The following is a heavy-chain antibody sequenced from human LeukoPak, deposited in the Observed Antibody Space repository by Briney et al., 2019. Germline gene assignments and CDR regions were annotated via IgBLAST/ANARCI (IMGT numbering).Heavy chain of an antibody. CDR1: GFTFGDYA. CDR2: IISKRYGGTT. CDR3: TRDLGPYYHGSGSTDY. V-gene: IGHV3-49*04. Sequence: QPGRSLRLSCTASGFTFGDYAMSWVRQAPGKGLEWVGFIISKRYGGTTEYAASVKGRFTISRDDSKTIAYLQMNSLKTEDAAVYYCTRDLGPYYHGSGSTDYWGQGTLVTVSS. J-gene: IGHJ4*02. D-gene: IGHD3-10*01.